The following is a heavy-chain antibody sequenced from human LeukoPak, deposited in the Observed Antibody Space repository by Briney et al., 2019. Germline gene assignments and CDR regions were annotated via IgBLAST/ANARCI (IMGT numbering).Heavy chain of an antibody. D-gene: IGHD6-19*01. CDR1: GFTFRDYW. Sequence: PGGSLRLSCAGSGFTFRDYWMSWLRQAPGKGPEWVAHIKPDGSEKYYVDSVKGRFTISRDNAKNTLYLQMNSLRAEDTAVYYCAREYSSGWYDLDYWGQGTLVTVSS. CDR2: IKPDGSEK. CDR3: AREYSSGWYDLDY. V-gene: IGHV3-7*01. J-gene: IGHJ4*02.